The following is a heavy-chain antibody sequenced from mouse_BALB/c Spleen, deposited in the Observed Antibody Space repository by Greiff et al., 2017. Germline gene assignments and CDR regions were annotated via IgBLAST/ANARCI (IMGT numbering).Heavy chain of an antibody. CDR3: ARDGYLFDY. V-gene: IGHV5-6-3*01. D-gene: IGHD2-2*01. CDR2: INSNGGST. Sequence: DVMLVESGGGLVQPGGSLKLSCAASGFTFSSYGMSWVRQTPDKRLELVATINSNGGSTYYPDSVKGRFTISRDNAKNTLYLQMSSLKSEDTAMYYCARDGYLFDYWGQGTTLTVSA. J-gene: IGHJ2*01. CDR1: GFTFSSYG.